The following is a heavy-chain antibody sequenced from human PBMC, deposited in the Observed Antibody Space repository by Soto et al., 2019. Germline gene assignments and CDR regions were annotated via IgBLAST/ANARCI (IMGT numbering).Heavy chain of an antibody. CDR1: GFTFSSYG. V-gene: IGHV3-33*01. CDR3: ARDRGYSPGWGGFAFDI. D-gene: IGHD6-13*01. CDR2: IWYDGSNK. Sequence: GGSLRLSCAASGFTFSSYGMHWVRQAPGKGLEWVAVIWYDGSNKYYADSVKGRFTISRDNSKNTLYLQMNSLRAEDTAVYYCARDRGYSPGWGGFAFDIWGQGTMVTVSS. J-gene: IGHJ3*02.